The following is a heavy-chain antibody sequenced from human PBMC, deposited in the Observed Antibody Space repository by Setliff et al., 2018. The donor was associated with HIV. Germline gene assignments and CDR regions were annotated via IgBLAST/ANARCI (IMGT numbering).Heavy chain of an antibody. CDR3: ARRTIWGDAFDI. J-gene: IGHJ3*02. CDR2: IFHSGNT. D-gene: IGHD3-16*01. Sequence: PSETLSLPCNVSGYSISSGFYWGWIRQPPGKGLEWIGNIFHSGNTYQNPSLKSRVTMSVETSENQFSLRLNSVTAADTAVYYCARRTIWGDAFDIWGRGTMVTVSS. CDR1: GYSISSGFY. V-gene: IGHV4-38-2*02.